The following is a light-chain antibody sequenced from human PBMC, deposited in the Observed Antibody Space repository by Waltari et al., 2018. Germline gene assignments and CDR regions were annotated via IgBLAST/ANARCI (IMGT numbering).Light chain of an antibody. CDR1: KLGDKY. CDR2: QDS. CDR3: QAWDSSTSHVV. J-gene: IGLJ2*01. Sequence: SYELTQPPSVSVSPGQTASITCSGDKLGDKYACWYQQKPGQSPVLVIYQDSKRPSGIPGRFSGSNAGNTATLTISGTQAMDEADDYCQAWDSSTSHVVFGGGTKLTVL. V-gene: IGLV3-1*01.